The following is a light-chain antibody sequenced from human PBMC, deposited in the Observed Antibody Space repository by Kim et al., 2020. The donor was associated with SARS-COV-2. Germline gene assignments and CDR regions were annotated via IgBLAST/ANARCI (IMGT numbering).Light chain of an antibody. V-gene: IGLV2-23*02. Sequence: GQAKTNACTGTSSDVGNYDYVSWYKQSPGTAPKVRIYEVNKRPSGVSDRFSGSKSGNTASLTVSGLQAEDETDYYCCSYAGSGTWVFGGGTQLTVL. CDR2: EVN. J-gene: IGLJ3*02. CDR1: SSDVGNYDY. CDR3: CSYAGSGTWV.